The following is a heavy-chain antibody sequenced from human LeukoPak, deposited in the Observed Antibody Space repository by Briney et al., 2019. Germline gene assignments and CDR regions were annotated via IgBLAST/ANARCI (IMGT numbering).Heavy chain of an antibody. V-gene: IGHV5-51*01. D-gene: IGHD2-2*02. CDR2: IYPGDSHT. CDR1: GSSFPNYW. Sequence: RGESLKISCQGSGSSFPNYWIGWVRQLPGKGLEWMGIIYPGDSHTRYSPSFQDQVTISVDKSISTAYLQWSSLKASDTAMYYCARGPYAYTSSATLGSYNWFDPWGQGSLVTVSS. J-gene: IGHJ5*02. CDR3: ARGPYAYTSSATLGSYNWFDP.